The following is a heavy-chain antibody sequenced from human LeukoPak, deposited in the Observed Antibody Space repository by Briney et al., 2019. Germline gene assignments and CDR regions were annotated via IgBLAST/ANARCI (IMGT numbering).Heavy chain of an antibody. Sequence: GGSLRLSCAASGFTFSSYAMSWVRQAPGKGLEWVSAISGSGGSTYYADSVKGRFTISRDNSKNTLYLQMNSLRAEDTVVYYCAKETDQYYYYGMDVWGQGTTVTVSS. CDR2: ISGSGGST. CDR3: AKETDQYYYYGMDV. CDR1: GFTFSSYA. V-gene: IGHV3-23*01. J-gene: IGHJ6*02.